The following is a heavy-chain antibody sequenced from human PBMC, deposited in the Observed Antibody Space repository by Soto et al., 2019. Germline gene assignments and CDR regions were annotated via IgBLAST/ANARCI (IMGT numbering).Heavy chain of an antibody. J-gene: IGHJ4*02. V-gene: IGHV1-18*04. Sequence: STKVSCKASGYTFTSYGIIWVRQAPGQGLEWMGWISAYNGNTNYAQKLQGRVTMTTDTSTSTAYMELRSLRSDDTAVYYCARDRYCSSTSCWDPYYFDYWGQGTLVNVSS. CDR3: ARDRYCSSTSCWDPYYFDY. CDR1: GYTFTSYG. CDR2: ISAYNGNT. D-gene: IGHD2-2*01.